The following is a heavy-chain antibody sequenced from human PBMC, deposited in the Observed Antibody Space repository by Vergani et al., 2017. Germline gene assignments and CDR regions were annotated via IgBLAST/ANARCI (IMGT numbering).Heavy chain of an antibody. J-gene: IGHJ4*02. CDR1: GGSVSSGSYY. CDR2: IYYSGST. D-gene: IGHD3-22*01. CDR3: ARAHDSSGYYTPFDY. V-gene: IGHV4-61*01. Sequence: QVQLQESGPGLVKPSETLSLTCTVSGGSVSSGSYYWSWIRQPPGKGLEWIGYIYYSGSTNYNPSLKSRVTISVDTSKNQFSLKLSSVTAADTAVYYCARAHDSSGYYTPFDYWGQGTLVTVSS.